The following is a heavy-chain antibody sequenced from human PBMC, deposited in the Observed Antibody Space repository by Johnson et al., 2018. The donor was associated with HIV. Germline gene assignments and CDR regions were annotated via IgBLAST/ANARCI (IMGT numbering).Heavy chain of an antibody. CDR2: INWNGGST. D-gene: IGHD6-19*01. CDR3: ARPDGAVASDFNAFDI. V-gene: IGHV3-20*04. CDR1: GFTFDDYG. Sequence: VQLVESGGGVVQPGGSRRLSCAASGFTFDDYGMSWVRQAPGKGLEWVSGINWNGGSTGYADAVKGRVTISRANAKNSLYLQMNSLRAEDTALYYCARPDGAVASDFNAFDIWGQGTMVTVSS. J-gene: IGHJ3*02.